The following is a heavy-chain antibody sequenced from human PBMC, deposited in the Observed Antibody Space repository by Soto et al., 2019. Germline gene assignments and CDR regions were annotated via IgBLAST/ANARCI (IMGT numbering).Heavy chain of an antibody. J-gene: IGHJ6*03. CDR1: GGSISSYY. Sequence: SETLSLTCTVSGGSISSYYWSWIRQPPGKGLEWIGYIYYSGITKYNPSLKSRVTISVDTSKNQFSPNLNSVTAADTAVYYCARNGGGMAAYYMAVWGKGTTVTVSS. D-gene: IGHD6-13*01. V-gene: IGHV4-59*01. CDR2: IYYSGIT. CDR3: ARNGGGMAAYYMAV.